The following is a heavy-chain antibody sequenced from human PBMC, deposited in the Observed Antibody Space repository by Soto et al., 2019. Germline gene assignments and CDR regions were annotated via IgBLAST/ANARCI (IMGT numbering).Heavy chain of an antibody. CDR1: GGSISSYY. Sequence: SETLSLTCTVSGGSISSYYWSWIRQPPGKGLEWIGYIYYSGSTNYNPSPKSRVTISVDTSKNQFSLKLSSVTAADTAVYYCARGSGYRPFDYWGQGTLVTVSS. J-gene: IGHJ4*02. V-gene: IGHV4-59*01. CDR3: ARGSGYRPFDY. CDR2: IYYSGST. D-gene: IGHD3-3*01.